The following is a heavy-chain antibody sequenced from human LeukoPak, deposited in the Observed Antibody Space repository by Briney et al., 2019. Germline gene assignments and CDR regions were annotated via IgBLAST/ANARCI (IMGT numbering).Heavy chain of an antibody. D-gene: IGHD6-13*01. CDR3: AKDAAGPEY. Sequence: QPGGSLRLSCAASGFTFSSYSMNWVRQAPGKGLEWVSGISASGGDTWYPDSVKGRFTISRDNSKNTLFLQMNSLRLEDTAIYYCAKDAAGPEYWGQGTLVTVSS. CDR2: ISASGGDT. J-gene: IGHJ4*02. V-gene: IGHV3-23*01. CDR1: GFTFSSYS.